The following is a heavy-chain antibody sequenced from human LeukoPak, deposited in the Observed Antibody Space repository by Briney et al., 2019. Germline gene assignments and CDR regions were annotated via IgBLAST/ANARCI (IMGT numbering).Heavy chain of an antibody. Sequence: SETLSLTCTVSSGSIGSFYWSWIRLPLGKGLGWIGYIYYTGATYYNPSLKSRVTISLDTSKNQFSLKLSSVTAADAAVYYCARAGYSYGTGYYFDYWGQGALVTVSS. CDR2: IYYTGAT. D-gene: IGHD5-18*01. CDR3: ARAGYSYGTGYYFDY. J-gene: IGHJ4*02. CDR1: SGSIGSFY. V-gene: IGHV4-59*01.